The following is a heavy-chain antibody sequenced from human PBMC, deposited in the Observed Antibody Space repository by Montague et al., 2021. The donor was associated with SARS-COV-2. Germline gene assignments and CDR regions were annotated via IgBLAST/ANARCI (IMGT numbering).Heavy chain of an antibody. Sequence: SLRLSCAASGFTFSSYWMSWVRQAPGKGLEWVANIKQDGSEKYYVDSVKGRFTISRDNAKKSLYLVLNSLRAEDSGVYYCAREEAMVRGVTARHYWGQGTLVTVSS. CDR1: GFTFSSYW. D-gene: IGHD3-10*01. CDR2: IKQDGSEK. J-gene: IGHJ4*02. CDR3: AREEAMVRGVTARHY. V-gene: IGHV3-7*05.